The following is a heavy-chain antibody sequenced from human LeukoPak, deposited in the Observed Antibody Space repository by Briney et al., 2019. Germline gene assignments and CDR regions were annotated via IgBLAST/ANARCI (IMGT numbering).Heavy chain of an antibody. CDR2: IYPGDSDT. Sequence: ESLKISCKGSGYSFTSYWIGWVRQMPGKGLEWMGIIYPGDSDTRYSPSFEGQVTISADKSISSANLQWSSLKASDTAMYCCARKALGSGSPYDYWGQGTLVTVSS. D-gene: IGHD3-10*01. CDR3: ARKALGSGSPYDY. CDR1: GYSFTSYW. V-gene: IGHV5-51*01. J-gene: IGHJ4*02.